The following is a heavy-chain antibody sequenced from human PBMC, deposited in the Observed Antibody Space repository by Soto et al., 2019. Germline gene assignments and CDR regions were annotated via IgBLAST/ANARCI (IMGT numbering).Heavy chain of an antibody. V-gene: IGHV4-59*01. CDR1: GGSISSYY. D-gene: IGHD6-19*01. J-gene: IGHJ6*02. Sequence: SETLSLTCTVSGGSISSYYWSWIRQPPGKGLEWIGYIYYSGSTNYNPSLKSRVTISVDTSKNQFSLKLSSVTAADTAVYYCARDAVIRADTNYYYYGMDVWGQGTTVTVSS. CDR3: ARDAVIRADTNYYYYGMDV. CDR2: IYYSGST.